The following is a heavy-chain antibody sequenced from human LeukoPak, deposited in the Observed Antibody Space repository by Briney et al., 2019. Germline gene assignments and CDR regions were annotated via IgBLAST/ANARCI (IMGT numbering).Heavy chain of an antibody. CDR2: ISGSGGST. Sequence: PGGSLRLSCAASGYTFSSYAMSWVRQAPGKGLEWVSAISGSGGSTYYADSVKGRFAISRDNSKNTLYLQMNSLRAEDTAVYYCAKDLQLERPRRDYWGQGTLVTVSS. D-gene: IGHD1-1*01. CDR3: AKDLQLERPRRDY. V-gene: IGHV3-23*01. J-gene: IGHJ4*02. CDR1: GYTFSSYA.